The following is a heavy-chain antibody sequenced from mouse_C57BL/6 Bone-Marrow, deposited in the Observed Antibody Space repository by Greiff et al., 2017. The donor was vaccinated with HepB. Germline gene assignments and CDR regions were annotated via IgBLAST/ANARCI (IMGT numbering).Heavy chain of an antibody. J-gene: IGHJ3*01. V-gene: IGHV5-12*01. CDR2: ISNGGGST. Sequence: EVKLVESGGGLVQPGGSLKLPCAASGFTFSDYYMYWVRQTPEKRLEWVAYISNGGGSTYYPDTVKGRFTISRDNAKNTLYLQMSRLKSEDTAMYYCARDYGPPFAYWGQGTLVTVSA. CDR1: GFTFSDYY. D-gene: IGHD1-1*01. CDR3: ARDYGPPFAY.